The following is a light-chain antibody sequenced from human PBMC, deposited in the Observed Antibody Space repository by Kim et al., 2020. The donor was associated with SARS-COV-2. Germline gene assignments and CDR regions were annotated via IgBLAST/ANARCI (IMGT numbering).Light chain of an antibody. J-gene: IGKJ5*01. CDR1: ESLVHTDGNIF. Sequence: DIVLTQSPLSLVVTLGQPASISCRSTESLVHTDGNIFLNWFHQRPGQPPRLLIYKVSDRFPGVPDRFSGGGSGTDFTLKISRTEPEDVGVYFCMQGLQSPVTFDQGTRLEIK. V-gene: IGKV2-24*01. CDR3: MQGLQSPVT. CDR2: KVS.